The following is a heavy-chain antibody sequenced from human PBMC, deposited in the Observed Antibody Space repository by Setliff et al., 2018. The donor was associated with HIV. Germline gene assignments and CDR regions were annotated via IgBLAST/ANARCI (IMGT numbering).Heavy chain of an antibody. J-gene: IGHJ6*03. CDR3: ARGGRGFHDGYTLYYYYMDV. CDR1: GYTFTSYG. V-gene: IGHV1-18*01. Sequence: ASVKVSCKASGYTFTSYGLSWVRQAPGQGLEWVGWISAYNGNTNYAQKLQGRVTFTTDTSTSTAYMELRSLRSDDTAVYYCARGGRGFHDGYTLYYYYMDVWGKGTTVTVS. D-gene: IGHD5-18*01. CDR2: ISAYNGNT.